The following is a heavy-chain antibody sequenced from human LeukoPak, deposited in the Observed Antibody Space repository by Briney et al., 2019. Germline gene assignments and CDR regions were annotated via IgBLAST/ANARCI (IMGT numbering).Heavy chain of an antibody. D-gene: IGHD4-17*01. J-gene: IGHJ4*02. CDR2: IYYSGST. CDR1: GGSISSGDYY. CDR3: ARMGNPATVTADY. V-gene: IGHV4-30-4*08. Sequence: SETLSLTCTVSGGSISSGDYYWSWIRQPPGKGLEWIGYIYYSGSTYYNPSLKSRVTISVDTSKNQFSLKLSSVTAADTAVYYCARMGNPATVTADYWGQGTLVTVSS.